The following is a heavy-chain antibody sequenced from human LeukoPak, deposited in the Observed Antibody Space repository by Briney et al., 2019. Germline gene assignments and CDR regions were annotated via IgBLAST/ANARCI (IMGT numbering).Heavy chain of an antibody. CDR1: GGSFSGYY. D-gene: IGHD3-10*01. Sequence: KPSETLSLTCAVYGGSFSGYYWSWIRQPPGKGLEWIGEINHSGSTNYNPSLKSRVTISVDTSKNQFSLKLSSVTAADTAVYYCARGREATMVRGAHNGFDPWGQGTLVTVSS. J-gene: IGHJ5*02. CDR2: INHSGST. CDR3: ARGREATMVRGAHNGFDP. V-gene: IGHV4-34*01.